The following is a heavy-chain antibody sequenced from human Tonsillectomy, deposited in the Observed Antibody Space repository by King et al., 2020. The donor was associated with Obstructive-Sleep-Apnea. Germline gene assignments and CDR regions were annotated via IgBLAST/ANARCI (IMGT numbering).Heavy chain of an antibody. D-gene: IGHD3-10*01. V-gene: IGHV4-59*02. Sequence: VQLQESGPGLVKPSETLSLTCTVSGGSVSNYFWNWVRQPPGKGLEWIGYVFYSGSANYNSSLKSRVTISIDTSRNQLSLKLSSVTAADTAVYYCARDISHFYGWGGFGLDVWGQGTTVTVSS. CDR1: GGSVSNYF. CDR2: VFYSGSA. CDR3: ARDISHFYGWGGFGLDV. J-gene: IGHJ6*02.